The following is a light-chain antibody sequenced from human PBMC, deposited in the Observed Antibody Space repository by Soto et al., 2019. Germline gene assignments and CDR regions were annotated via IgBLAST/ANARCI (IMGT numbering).Light chain of an antibody. V-gene: IGKV1-39*01. CDR1: QSISSY. CDR2: AAS. J-gene: IGKJ1*01. CDR3: QQSYSTPRT. Sequence: IHMTQSPSSLSASVGDRVTITCRASQSISSYLNWYQQKPGKAPKLLIYAASSLQSGVPSRLSGSGSGTDFTLTISSLQPEDFATYYCQQSYSTPRTFGQGTKVDIK.